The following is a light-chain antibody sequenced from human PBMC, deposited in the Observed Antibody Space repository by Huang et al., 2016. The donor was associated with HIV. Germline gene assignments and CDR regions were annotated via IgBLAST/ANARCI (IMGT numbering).Light chain of an antibody. CDR2: DAS. CDR1: QTVTNS. CDR3: QHGGSWPPIT. V-gene: IGKV3-11*01. Sequence: EIVLTQSPVTLSLSPGERATLSCRASQTVTNSLAWYKQKPGQAPRLLIYDASNRAPGIPARFSGSGSGTDFTLTISSLEPEDFAIYYCQHGGSWPPITFGQGTRLDIK. J-gene: IGKJ5*01.